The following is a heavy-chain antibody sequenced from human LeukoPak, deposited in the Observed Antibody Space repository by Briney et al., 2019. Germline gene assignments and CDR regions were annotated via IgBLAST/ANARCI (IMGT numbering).Heavy chain of an antibody. Sequence: PGGSLRLSCAASGITFSNYAMSWVRQAPGKGLEWVSIIGYRGGSIYYAYSVKGRFTISRDNSKNTLSLQMNGLRPEDTAVYYCARTWVPAAKTYYYYMDVWGKGTTVTVSS. CDR3: ARTWVPAAKTYYYYMDV. CDR1: GITFSNYA. D-gene: IGHD2-2*01. CDR2: IGYRGGSI. J-gene: IGHJ6*03. V-gene: IGHV3-23*01.